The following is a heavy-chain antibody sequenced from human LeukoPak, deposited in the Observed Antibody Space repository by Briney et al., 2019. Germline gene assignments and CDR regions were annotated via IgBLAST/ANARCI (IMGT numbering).Heavy chain of an antibody. D-gene: IGHD3-3*01. CDR1: GFTSSSYG. CDR2: IRYDGSNK. J-gene: IGHJ4*02. Sequence: GGSLRLSCAASGFTSSSYGMHWVRQAPGKGLEWVAFIRYDGSNKYYADSVKGRFTISRDNAKNSLYLQMNSLRAEDTAVYYCAREGYDFWSGYSVFDYWGQGTLVTVSS. CDR3: AREGYDFWSGYSVFDY. V-gene: IGHV3-30*02.